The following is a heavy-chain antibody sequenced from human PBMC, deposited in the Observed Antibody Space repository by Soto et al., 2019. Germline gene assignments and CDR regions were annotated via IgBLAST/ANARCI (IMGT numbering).Heavy chain of an antibody. V-gene: IGHV3-48*01. CDR2: ISSSSTI. CDR1: GFTFSTYS. Sequence: GPLRRAWAASGFTFSTYSMNWVRQAPGKGLEWVSSISSSSTIYYADSVKGRFTISRDNVQNSLYLQMHSLRAEDTAVYYCAIDGGSGWAFDYLGLGAVVTISA. CDR3: AIDGGSGWAFDY. D-gene: IGHD6-19*01. J-gene: IGHJ4*02.